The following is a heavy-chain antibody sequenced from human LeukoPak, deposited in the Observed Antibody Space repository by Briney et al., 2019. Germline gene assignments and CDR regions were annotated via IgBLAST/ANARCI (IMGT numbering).Heavy chain of an antibody. CDR2: ISAYNGNT. Sequence: ASVKVSCKASGYTFTSYGISWVRQAPGQGLEWMGWISAYNGNTNYAQKLQGRVTMTTDTSTSTAYMELRSLRSDDPAVYYCAIWKGYCSSTSCPRWFDSWGQGTLVTVSS. V-gene: IGHV1-18*01. D-gene: IGHD2-2*01. J-gene: IGHJ5*01. CDR1: GYTFTSYG. CDR3: AIWKGYCSSTSCPRWFDS.